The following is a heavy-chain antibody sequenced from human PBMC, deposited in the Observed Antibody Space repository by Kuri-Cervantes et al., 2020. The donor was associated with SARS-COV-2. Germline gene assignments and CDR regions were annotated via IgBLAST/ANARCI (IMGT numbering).Heavy chain of an antibody. J-gene: IGHJ3*02. V-gene: IGHV1-8*03. D-gene: IGHD6-13*01. CDR1: GYTFTSYD. CDR3: ARGDRNYSSSWYGDAFDI. Sequence: ASVKVSCKASGYTFTSYDINWVRQATGQGLEWMGWMNPNSGNTGYAQKFQGRVTITRNTSISTAYMELSSLRSEATAVYYCARGDRNYSSSWYGDAFDIWGQGTMVTVSS. CDR2: MNPNSGNT.